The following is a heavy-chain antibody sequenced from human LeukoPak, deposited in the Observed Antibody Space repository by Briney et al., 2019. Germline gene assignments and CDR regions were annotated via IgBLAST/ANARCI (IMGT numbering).Heavy chain of an antibody. Sequence: PGGSLRLSCAASGFTFSDSGMHWVRQAPGKGLEWVGRMRSKTQNYATAYAASVEGRFTISRDDSKNTAFLQMNSLKTEDTAVYYCTNYDDSSDLWGYWGQGTLVTVSS. CDR3: TNYDDSSDLWGY. D-gene: IGHD3-22*01. CDR2: MRSKTQNYAT. CDR1: GFTFSDSG. J-gene: IGHJ4*02. V-gene: IGHV3-73*01.